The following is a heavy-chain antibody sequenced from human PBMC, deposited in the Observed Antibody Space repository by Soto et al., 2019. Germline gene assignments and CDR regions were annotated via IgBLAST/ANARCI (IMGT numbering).Heavy chain of an antibody. D-gene: IGHD3-3*01. Sequence: SETLSLTCTVSGGSISSGGYYWSWIRQHPGKGLEWVGYIYYSGSTYYNPSLKSRVTISVDTSKNQFSLKLSSVTAADTAVYYCARFGDYYHYYGMDVWGQGTTVTVSS. CDR2: IYYSGST. CDR1: GGSISSGGYY. V-gene: IGHV4-31*03. J-gene: IGHJ6*02. CDR3: ARFGDYYHYYGMDV.